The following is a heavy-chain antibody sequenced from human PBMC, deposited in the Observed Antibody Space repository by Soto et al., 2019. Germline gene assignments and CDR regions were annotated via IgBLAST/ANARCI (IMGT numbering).Heavy chain of an antibody. Sequence: GESLKISCKGSGYSFTSYWIGWVRQMPGKGLEWMGIIYPGDSGTTYSPSFQGQVTISADKSISTAYLQWSSLKASDTAMYYCVRLVKYNYIFDYWGQGTLVTVSS. J-gene: IGHJ4*02. CDR2: IYPGDSGT. CDR3: VRLVKYNYIFDY. CDR1: GYSFTSYW. D-gene: IGHD5-18*01. V-gene: IGHV5-51*01.